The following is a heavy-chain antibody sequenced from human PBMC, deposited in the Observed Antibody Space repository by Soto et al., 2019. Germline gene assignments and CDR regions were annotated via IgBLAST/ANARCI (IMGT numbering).Heavy chain of an antibody. V-gene: IGHV4-31*03. CDR1: GGSISSGGYY. D-gene: IGHD3-10*01. J-gene: IGHJ4*01. CDR3: ASVGDYYLSIDY. CDR2: IYYNGNT. Sequence: SETLSLTCTVSGGSISSGGYYWSWIRQHPGKGLEWIGYIYYNGNTDYNPSLKSRLSISVDTSKIQFSLKLYSVTAADTAVYYCASVGDYYLSIDYWGHGALVTVSS.